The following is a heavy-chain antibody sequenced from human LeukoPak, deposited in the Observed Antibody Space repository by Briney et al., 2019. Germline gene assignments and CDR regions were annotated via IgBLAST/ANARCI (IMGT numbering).Heavy chain of an antibody. J-gene: IGHJ6*03. D-gene: IGHD1/OR15-1a*01. Sequence: SETLSLTCAVYGGSFSGYYWSWIRQPPGKGLEWIGEINHSGSTNYNPSLKSRVTISVDTSKNQFSLELSSVTAADTAEYYCARGPPIKYHWNKGGSDYYYYVDVWGKGTTVTVSS. CDR1: GGSFSGYY. CDR2: INHSGST. CDR3: ARGPPIKYHWNKGGSDYYYYVDV. V-gene: IGHV4-34*01.